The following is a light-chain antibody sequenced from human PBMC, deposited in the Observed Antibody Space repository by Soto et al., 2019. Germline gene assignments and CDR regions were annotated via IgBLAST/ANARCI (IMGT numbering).Light chain of an antibody. CDR2: DVS. Sequence: EIVLTQSPATLSLSPGERVTLSCGASQSVSNSLAWYQQKPGQPPRLLIYDVSNRATGIPARFSVSGSGTDFTLTITSLEPEDFAVYFCHQSYNWPRVTFGQGTQREIK. V-gene: IGKV3-11*01. CDR1: QSVSNS. J-gene: IGKJ5*01. CDR3: HQSYNWPRVT.